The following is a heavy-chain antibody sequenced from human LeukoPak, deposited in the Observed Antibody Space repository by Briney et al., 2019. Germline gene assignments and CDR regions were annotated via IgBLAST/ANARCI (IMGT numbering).Heavy chain of an antibody. CDR3: VYFDH. CDR1: GYTFTGCF. Sequence: ASVKVSCKASGYTFTGCFIHYVRQAPGQGLEWMGWIDPNSDNIRYSETFKDRVTMTRDTSTNTAYMELSWLRSDDTAAYGYVYFDHWGQGTLVIVSS. V-gene: IGHV1-2*02. J-gene: IGHJ4*02. CDR2: IDPNSDNI. D-gene: IGHD3-16*01.